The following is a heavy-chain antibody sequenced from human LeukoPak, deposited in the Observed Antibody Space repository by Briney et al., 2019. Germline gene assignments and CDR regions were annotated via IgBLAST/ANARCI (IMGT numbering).Heavy chain of an antibody. J-gene: IGHJ3*02. V-gene: IGHV4-39*02. Sequence: PSETLSLPCTVSGVSMSTSGYYWGWIRQPPGKGLEWIGSISYSVNTYYNASLKSRVTISGDTSKNQFSLKLSSVTAADTAVYYCARDGGLPDAFDIWGQGTMVTVSS. CDR3: ARDGGLPDAFDI. CDR1: GVSMSTSGYY. CDR2: ISYSVNT. D-gene: IGHD3-16*01.